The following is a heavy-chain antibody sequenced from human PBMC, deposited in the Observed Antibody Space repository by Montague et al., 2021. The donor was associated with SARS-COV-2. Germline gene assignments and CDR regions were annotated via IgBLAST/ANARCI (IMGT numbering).Heavy chain of an antibody. J-gene: IGHJ4*02. CDR2: IKSKTDGGTT. CDR3: TTDFPHGSTNLGYCSGGSCYPEGYHFDY. CDR1: RFTFSNAW. D-gene: IGHD2-15*01. V-gene: IGHV3-15*01. Sequence: SLRLSCAASRFTFSNAWMSWVRQAPGKGLEWVGRIKSKTDGGTTDYAAPVKGRFTISRDDSKNTLYLQMNSLKTEDTAVYYCTTDFPHGSTNLGYCSGGSCYPEGYHFDYWGQGTLVTVSS.